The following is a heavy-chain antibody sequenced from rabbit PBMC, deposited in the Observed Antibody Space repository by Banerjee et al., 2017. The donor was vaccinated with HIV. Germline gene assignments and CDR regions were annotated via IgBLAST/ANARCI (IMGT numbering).Heavy chain of an antibody. CDR1: GFSFSSSYY. Sequence: QSLQESGGGLVKPEGSLTLTCTASGFSFSSSYYMCWVRQAPGKGLEWIGCIYTGSGNAYYASWAKGRFTISKTSSTTVTLQMTSLTAADTATYFCARSGGDSRDWGDLWGPGTLVTVS. J-gene: IGHJ4*01. CDR3: ARSGGDSRDWGDL. CDR2: IYTGSGNA. V-gene: IGHV1S40*01. D-gene: IGHD4-1*01.